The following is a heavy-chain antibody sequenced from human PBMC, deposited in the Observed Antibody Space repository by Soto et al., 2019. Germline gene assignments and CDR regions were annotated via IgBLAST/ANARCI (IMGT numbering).Heavy chain of an antibody. CDR1: GASFTSNDW. Sequence: QVQLQESGPGLVKPSGTLSLTCAVSGASFTSNDWWTWVRQPPGRGLEWTGEIYRTGSTNYNPSLKSRVTISLDKSEIQFSLKVTSLTAADTAVYYCASRDPGTSVDYWGQGTLVTVSS. J-gene: IGHJ4*02. CDR2: IYRTGST. CDR3: ASRDPGTSVDY. V-gene: IGHV4-4*02. D-gene: IGHD1-7*01.